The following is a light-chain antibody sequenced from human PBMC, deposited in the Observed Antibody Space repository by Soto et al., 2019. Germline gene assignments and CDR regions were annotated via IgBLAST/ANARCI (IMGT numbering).Light chain of an antibody. Sequence: EIVLTQSPGTLSLSPGERATLSCRASQSVSSGLAWYQQKPGQAPRLLISDASTRATGIPARFSGSGSGTEFTLTISSLQSEDFALYYCHQYNSWPPGTFGQGTKVDIK. CDR3: HQYNSWPPGT. CDR1: QSVSSG. J-gene: IGKJ2*01. V-gene: IGKV3-15*01. CDR2: DAS.